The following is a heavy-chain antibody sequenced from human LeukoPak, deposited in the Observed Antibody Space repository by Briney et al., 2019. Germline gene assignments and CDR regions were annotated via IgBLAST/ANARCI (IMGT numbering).Heavy chain of an antibody. D-gene: IGHD6-19*01. CDR3: TKLKGWYGEGFFDY. V-gene: IGHV3-53*01. CDR2: LYSGGAT. Sequence: QPGGSLRLFCAASGFTVSSNYMSWVRQPAGKGLEWVSVLYSGGATFYADSVKGRFTISRDTSKNTLYLQMNDLRADDTAVYYCTKLKGWYGEGFFDYWGQGTLVTVSS. J-gene: IGHJ4*02. CDR1: GFTVSSNY.